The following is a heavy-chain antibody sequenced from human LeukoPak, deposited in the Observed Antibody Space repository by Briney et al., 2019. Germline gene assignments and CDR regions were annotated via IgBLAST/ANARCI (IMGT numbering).Heavy chain of an antibody. CDR2: IDSTGST. D-gene: IGHD5-18*01. Sequence: GGSLRLSCVASGILFSSNYMSWVRQAPGKGLEWVSFIDSTGSTHYADSVKGRFTISRDNSRNTLYLRMNSLRVEDTAVYYCARRERLGYSYGRGTLDIWGQGTMVTVSS. V-gene: IGHV3-66*01. CDR1: GILFSSNY. CDR3: ARRERLGYSYGRGTLDI. J-gene: IGHJ3*02.